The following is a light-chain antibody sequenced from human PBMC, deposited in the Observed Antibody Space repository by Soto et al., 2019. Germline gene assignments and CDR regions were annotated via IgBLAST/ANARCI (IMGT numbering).Light chain of an antibody. Sequence: QSVLTQPASVSGSPGQSITISCTGTSSDVGNYNLVSWYQQHPGKAPKLMIYEGSKRPSGVSKRFSGSKSGNTASLTISGLQAEDEADYYCCSYAGGTTFRVLFGGGTKLTVL. CDR1: SSDVGNYNL. J-gene: IGLJ2*01. V-gene: IGLV2-23*03. CDR2: EGS. CDR3: CSYAGGTTFRVL.